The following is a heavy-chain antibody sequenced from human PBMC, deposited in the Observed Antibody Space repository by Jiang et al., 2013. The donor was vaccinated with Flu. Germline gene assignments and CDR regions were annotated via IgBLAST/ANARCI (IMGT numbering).Heavy chain of an antibody. CDR2: TYYKSKWYN. J-gene: IGHJ4*02. CDR1: GDSVSSNAA. Sequence: SQTLSLTCAISGDSVSSNAAWNWIRQSPSRGLEWLGRTYYKSKWYNNYAVSVKSRITINPDTSKNQFSLQLNSATPEDTAVYYCARGNENLDYWGQGTLVTVSS. V-gene: IGHV6-1*01. CDR3: ARGNENLDY. D-gene: IGHD1-1*01.